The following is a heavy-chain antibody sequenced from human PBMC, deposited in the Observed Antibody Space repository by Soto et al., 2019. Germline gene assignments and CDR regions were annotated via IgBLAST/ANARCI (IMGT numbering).Heavy chain of an antibody. D-gene: IGHD6-13*01. J-gene: IGHJ4*02. V-gene: IGHV3-30-3*01. CDR1: GFTFSSYA. CDR3: ARGPSQYSSSEFDY. Sequence: QVQLVESGGGVVQPGRSLRLSCAASGFTFSSYAMHWVRQAPGKGLEWVAVISYDGSNKYYADSVKGRFTISRDNSKNTLYLQMNSLRADDTAVYYCARGPSQYSSSEFDYWGQGTLVTVSS. CDR2: ISYDGSNK.